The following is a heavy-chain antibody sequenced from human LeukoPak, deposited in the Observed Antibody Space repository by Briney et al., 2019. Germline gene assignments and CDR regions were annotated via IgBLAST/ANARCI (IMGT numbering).Heavy chain of an antibody. CDR1: GYSFTSYW. CDR3: ARSRQSNYGKNGVVWAFDI. V-gene: IGHV5-51*01. Sequence: GESLKISCKGSGYSFTSYWIGWARQMPGKGLEWMGIIYPGDSDTRYSPSFQGQVTISADKSISTAYLQWSSLKASDTAMYYCARSRQSNYGKNGVVWAFDIWGQGTMVTVSS. J-gene: IGHJ3*02. CDR2: IYPGDSDT. D-gene: IGHD4-11*01.